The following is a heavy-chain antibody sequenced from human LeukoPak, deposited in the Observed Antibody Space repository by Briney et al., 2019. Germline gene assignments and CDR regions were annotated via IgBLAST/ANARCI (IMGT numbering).Heavy chain of an antibody. CDR3: VFRYWQDLDH. CDR1: GFTFSSYS. D-gene: IGHD2-21*01. Sequence: GGSLRLSCAASGFTFSSYSMHWVRQAPGKGLEWVSHISSSGSTIYYADSVKGRFTISRDNAKESLYLQMSSLRDEDTAVYYCVFRYWQDLDHWGQGTLVTVSS. CDR2: ISSSGSTI. V-gene: IGHV3-48*02. J-gene: IGHJ4*02.